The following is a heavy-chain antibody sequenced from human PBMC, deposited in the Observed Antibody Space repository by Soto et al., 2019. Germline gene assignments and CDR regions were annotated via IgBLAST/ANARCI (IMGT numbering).Heavy chain of an antibody. CDR2: IYYSGST. J-gene: IGHJ4*02. CDR1: GGSVSSGSYY. V-gene: IGHV4-61*01. Sequence: PSETLSLTCTVSGGSVSSGSYYWSWIRQPPGKGLEWIGYIYYSGSTNYNPSLKSRVTISVDTSKNQFSLKLSSVTAADTVVYYCAILNYDSSGGLDYWGQGTLVTVSS. D-gene: IGHD3-22*01. CDR3: AILNYDSSGGLDY.